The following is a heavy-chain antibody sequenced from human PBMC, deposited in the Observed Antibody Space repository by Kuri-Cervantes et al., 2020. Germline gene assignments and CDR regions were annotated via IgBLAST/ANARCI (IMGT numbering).Heavy chain of an antibody. Sequence: GGSLRLSCAASGFTFSSYAMSWVRQAPGKGLEWVSAISGSGGSTYYADSVKGRFTISRDNSKNTLYLQMNSLRAEDTAVYYCGGAIAVTGIDYWGQGTLVTVSS. CDR1: GFTFSSYA. CDR3: GGAIAVTGIDY. D-gene: IGHD6-19*01. J-gene: IGHJ4*02. CDR2: ISGSGGST. V-gene: IGHV3-23*01.